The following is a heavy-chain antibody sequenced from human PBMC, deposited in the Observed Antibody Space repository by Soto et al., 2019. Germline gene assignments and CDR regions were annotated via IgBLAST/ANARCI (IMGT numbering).Heavy chain of an antibody. J-gene: IGHJ5*02. D-gene: IGHD3-10*01. CDR2: IKSKTDGGTT. CDR3: AKDPRRIRVTMVRGVNWFDP. Sequence: GGSLRLSCAASGFTFSNAWMNWVRQAPGKGLEWVGRIKSKTDGGTTDYAAPVKGRFTISRDDSKNTLYLQMNSLKTEDTAVYYCAKDPRRIRVTMVRGVNWFDPWGQGTLVTVSS. V-gene: IGHV3-15*07. CDR1: GFTFSNAW.